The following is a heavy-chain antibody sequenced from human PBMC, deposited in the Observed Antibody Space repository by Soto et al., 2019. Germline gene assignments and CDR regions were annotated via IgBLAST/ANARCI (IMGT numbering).Heavy chain of an antibody. Sequence: GGSLRLSCAASGFTFSSYGMHWVRQAPGKGLEWVAVISYDGSNKYYADSVKGRFTISRDNSKNTLYLQMNSLRAEDTAVYYCAKDQGRQRVDVPIFGVALDYWGQGTLVTVSS. J-gene: IGHJ4*02. CDR1: GFTFSSYG. D-gene: IGHD3-3*01. V-gene: IGHV3-30*18. CDR3: AKDQGRQRVDVPIFGVALDY. CDR2: ISYDGSNK.